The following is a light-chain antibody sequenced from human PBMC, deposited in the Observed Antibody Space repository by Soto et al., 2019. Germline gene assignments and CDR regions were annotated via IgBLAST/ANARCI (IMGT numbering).Light chain of an antibody. V-gene: IGKV3-20*01. CDR2: GAS. CDR3: QQYGSSPLT. CDR1: QSVSSSY. Sequence: EIVLTQSPGTLSLSPGERATLSCRASQSVSSSYLAWYQQKPGQAPRLLIYGASSRATGIPDRFSGSGSVTDFTLTISRLESEDFAVYYCQQYGSSPLTSGVTTKVESK. J-gene: IGKJ4*01.